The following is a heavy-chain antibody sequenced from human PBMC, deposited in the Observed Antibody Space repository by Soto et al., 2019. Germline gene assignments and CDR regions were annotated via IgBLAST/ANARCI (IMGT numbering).Heavy chain of an antibody. CDR3: APWHRNGTSSGYYDY. D-gene: IGHD2-8*01. CDR1: GIALKHAW. CDR2: LDRNSDGGTT. J-gene: IGHJ4*02. Sequence: GVSMRRSWAAAGIALKHAWLSWESHAPGRGQEWAGRLDRNSDGGTTDCAAPGKCRCTISPGDSKNTLYLQMNSLNTGDTAAFYCAPWHRNGTSSGYYDYRGRGSLVTVSS. V-gene: IGHV3-15*04.